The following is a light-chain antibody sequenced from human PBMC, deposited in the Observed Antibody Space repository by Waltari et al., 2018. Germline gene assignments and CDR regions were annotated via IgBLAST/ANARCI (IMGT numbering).Light chain of an antibody. J-gene: IGKJ1*01. CDR1: QSLNTY. V-gene: IGKV1-39*01. Sequence: IQMTQSPPSLSASVGDTVTITCRASQSLNTYLNWYQQKPGKAPKLLIYDVSSLQSWVPSRFSGSGSGTDFTLTSSSLQPEDFATYYCQQSYSTPRTFGHGTKVEI. CDR3: QQSYSTPRT. CDR2: DVS.